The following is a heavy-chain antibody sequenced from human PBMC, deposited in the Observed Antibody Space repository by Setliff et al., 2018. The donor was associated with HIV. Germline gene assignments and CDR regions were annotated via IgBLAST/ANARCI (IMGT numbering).Heavy chain of an antibody. CDR2: IYYSGST. J-gene: IGHJ6*03. Sequence: SETLSLTCSVSGGSITIYYWSWVRQPPGKGLEWIGYIYYSGSTNYNPSLKSRVTISVDASENQFSLKLSSVAAADTAVYYCARLVGYSTLSYNYLYMDVWGKGTTVTVSS. CDR1: GGSITIYY. CDR3: ARLVGYSTLSYNYLYMDV. V-gene: IGHV4-59*08. D-gene: IGHD5-12*01.